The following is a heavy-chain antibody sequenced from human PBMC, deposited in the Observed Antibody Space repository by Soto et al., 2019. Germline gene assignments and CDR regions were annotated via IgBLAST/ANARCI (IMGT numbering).Heavy chain of an antibody. Sequence: QVHLVQSGAEVKKPGTSVNVSCEVSGGTFSNYAITWVRQAPGQGLEWLGGAIPVYGSTNYAQKFQGRVTITAGESATTTFMELSSLRSDDTAVYYCARRGVANSRDAFDIWGQGTLVTVS. V-gene: IGHV1-69*01. D-gene: IGHD1-26*01. CDR1: GGTFSNYA. J-gene: IGHJ3*02. CDR2: AIPVYGST. CDR3: ARRGVANSRDAFDI.